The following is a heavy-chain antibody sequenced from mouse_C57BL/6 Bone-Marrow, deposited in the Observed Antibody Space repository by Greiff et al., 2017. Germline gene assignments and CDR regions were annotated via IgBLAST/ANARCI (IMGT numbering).Heavy chain of an antibody. J-gene: IGHJ2*01. V-gene: IGHV5-4*01. CDR2: ISDGGSYT. CDR1: GFTFSSYA. Sequence: EVQLVESGGGLVKPGGSLKLSCAASGFTFSSYAMSWVRQTPEKRLEWVATISDGGSYTYYPDNVKGRFTISRDNAKNNLYLQMSHLKSEDTAMYYCAREGGTTVVAIDYWGQGTTLTVSS. D-gene: IGHD1-1*01. CDR3: AREGGTTVVAIDY.